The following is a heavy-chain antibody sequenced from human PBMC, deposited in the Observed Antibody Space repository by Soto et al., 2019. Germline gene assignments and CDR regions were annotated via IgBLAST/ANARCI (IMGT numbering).Heavy chain of an antibody. Sequence: QVQLQQWGAGLLKPSETLSVACAVYGGSFSGYYWSWIRQPPGKGLEWIGEINHSGSTNYNPSLKSRVTISVDTSKNQVSLKVSSVIAADTAIYYCARATYYDVLTGYFLDYWGQGTLVTVSS. J-gene: IGHJ4*02. CDR1: GGSFSGYY. V-gene: IGHV4-34*01. CDR3: ARATYYDVLTGYFLDY. CDR2: INHSGST. D-gene: IGHD3-9*01.